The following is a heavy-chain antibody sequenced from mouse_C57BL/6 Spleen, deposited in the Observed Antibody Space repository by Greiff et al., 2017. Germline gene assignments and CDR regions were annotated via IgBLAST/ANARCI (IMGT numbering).Heavy chain of an antibody. V-gene: IGHV1-26*01. CDR3: ARKETFGLTKSFDV. J-gene: IGHJ1*03. CDR2: INPNNGGT. Sequence: EVQLQQSGPELVKPGASVKISCKASGYTFTDYYMNWVKQSHGKSLEWIGDINPNNGGTSYNQKFKGKATLTVDKSSSTAYMELRSLTSEDSAVYYCARKETFGLTKSFDVWGTGTTVTVSS. CDR1: GYTFTDYY.